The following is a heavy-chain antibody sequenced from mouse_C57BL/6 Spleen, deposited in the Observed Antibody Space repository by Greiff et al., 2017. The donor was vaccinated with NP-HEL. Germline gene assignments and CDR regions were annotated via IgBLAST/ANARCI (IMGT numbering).Heavy chain of an antibody. CDR3: ARSEGNYAMDY. J-gene: IGHJ4*01. CDR1: GYTFTSYG. V-gene: IGHV1-81*01. CDR2: IYPRSGNT. Sequence: LQESGAELARPGASVKLSCKASGYTFTSYGISWVKQRTGQGLEWIGEIYPRSGNTYYNEKFKGKATLTADKSSSTAYMELRSLTSEDSAVYFCARSEGNYAMDYWGQGTSVTVSS.